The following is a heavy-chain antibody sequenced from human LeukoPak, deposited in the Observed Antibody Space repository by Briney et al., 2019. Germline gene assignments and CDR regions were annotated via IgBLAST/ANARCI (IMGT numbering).Heavy chain of an antibody. J-gene: IGHJ4*02. V-gene: IGHV3-30*18. CDR2: ISYDGSDK. CDR3: AKDLRGPTIDS. D-gene: IGHD2-2*01. CDR1: GFTFSTYG. Sequence: PGRSLRLSCAASGFTFSTYGMHWVRQAPGKGLEWVAVISYDGSDKYYADSVRGRFTISRDNSKNTLYLQMNSLRVEGTAVYYCAKDLRGPTIDSWGQGTLVTVSS.